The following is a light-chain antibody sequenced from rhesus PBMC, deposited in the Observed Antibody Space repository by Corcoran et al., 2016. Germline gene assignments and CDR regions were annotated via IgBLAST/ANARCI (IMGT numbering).Light chain of an antibody. J-gene: IGKJ1*01. CDR3: LQHYPSPRT. V-gene: IGKV1S14*01. Sequence: DIQMTQSPSSLSASVGDTVTITCHASQGIRKYLAWYQEKPGKAPKPLIYDAVTLQSGVPSRFSGHGSRTDFTLPTSNLQPEDFATYYGLQHYPSPRTFGQGSKVEIK. CDR2: DAV. CDR1: QGIRKY.